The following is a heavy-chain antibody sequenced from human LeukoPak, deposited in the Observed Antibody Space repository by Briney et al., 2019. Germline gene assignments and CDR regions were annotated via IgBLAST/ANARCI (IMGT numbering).Heavy chain of an antibody. J-gene: IGHJ4*02. CDR1: GGSISSSSYY. V-gene: IGHV4-39*01. Sequence: SETLSLTCTVSGGSISSSSYYWGWFRQPPGKGLEWIGTVSYAGSTYYIPSLKSRVTISVDTSKNHFSLKLSSVTAADTAVYYCARLIDGGLFDYWGQGTLVTVSS. CDR3: ARLIDGGLFDY. CDR2: VSYAGST. D-gene: IGHD2-15*01.